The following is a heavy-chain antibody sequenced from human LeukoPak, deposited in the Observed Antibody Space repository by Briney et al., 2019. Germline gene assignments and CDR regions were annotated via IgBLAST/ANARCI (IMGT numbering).Heavy chain of an antibody. Sequence: SETLSLTCAVSGYSISSGYYWGWIRQPPGQGLEWIGSIYHSGSTYYNPSLKSRVTISVDTSKNQFSLKLSSVTAADTAVYYCARGAYGSGSYSLNNWFDPWGQGTLVTVSS. D-gene: IGHD3-10*01. CDR2: IYHSGST. V-gene: IGHV4-38-2*01. CDR3: ARGAYGSGSYSLNNWFDP. CDR1: GYSISSGYY. J-gene: IGHJ5*02.